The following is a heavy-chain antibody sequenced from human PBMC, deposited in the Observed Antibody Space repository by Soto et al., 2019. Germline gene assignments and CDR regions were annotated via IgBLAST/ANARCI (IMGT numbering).Heavy chain of an antibody. CDR2: INPDSGDR. J-gene: IGHJ4*02. V-gene: IGHV1-2*04. CDR3: AIDSGRGWSLDY. Sequence: QVQLVQSGAEVKKPGASVKVSCKASGYSCTDKYIHWVRQAPGQGLEWMGWINPDSGDRKYAQKFRGWVTMTRDTSISTAYMELSRLTSDYTALYYCAIDSGRGWSLDYWGQGTLVTDSS. CDR1: GYSCTDKY. D-gene: IGHD6-19*01.